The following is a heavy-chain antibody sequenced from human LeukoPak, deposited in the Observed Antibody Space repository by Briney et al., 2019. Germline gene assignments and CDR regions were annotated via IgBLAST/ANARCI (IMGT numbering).Heavy chain of an antibody. CDR2: VSPGGVSP. Sequence: PGGSLRLSCVVSRLSFNRDVMSWFRQAPGKGLEWVSSVSPGGVSPNHADSVKGRFTVSRDDSLNTLYLQMNSLRVDDTAVYYCAKGSSWLKYYFDYWGQGTLVTVSS. J-gene: IGHJ4*02. V-gene: IGHV3-23*01. CDR1: RLSFNRDV. CDR3: AKGSSWLKYYFDY. D-gene: IGHD6-13*01.